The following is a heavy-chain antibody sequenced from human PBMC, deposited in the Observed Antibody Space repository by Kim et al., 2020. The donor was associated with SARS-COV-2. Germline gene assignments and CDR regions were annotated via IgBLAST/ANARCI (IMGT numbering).Heavy chain of an antibody. Sequence: GGSLRLSCTASGFTLGDYGMNWVRQAPGKGLEWVSFIRHNAYGGTTEYAASVKDRFTISRDDSKRIAHLQMHSLKTEDTTDYYCIGGLAVAGRVFEYWGQGTLVTVSS. CDR1: GFTLGDYG. CDR3: IGGLAVAGRVFEY. J-gene: IGHJ4*02. CDR2: IRHNAYGGTT. D-gene: IGHD6-19*01. V-gene: IGHV3-49*04.